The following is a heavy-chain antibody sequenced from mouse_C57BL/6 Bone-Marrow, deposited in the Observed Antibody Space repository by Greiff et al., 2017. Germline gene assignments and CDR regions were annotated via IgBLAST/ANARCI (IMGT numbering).Heavy chain of an antibody. J-gene: IGHJ1*03. Sequence: EVQLVESGGGLVQPKGSLKLSCAASGFTFNTYAMHWVRQAPGRGLEWFARIRSKSSNYATYYADSVKDRFTISRDDSQSMLYLQMNNLKTDDTAMYYCVRDVDYYGSSHWYFDVWCTGTTVTVSS. CDR1: GFTFNTYA. D-gene: IGHD1-1*01. CDR2: IRSKSSNYAT. CDR3: VRDVDYYGSSHWYFDV. V-gene: IGHV10-3*01.